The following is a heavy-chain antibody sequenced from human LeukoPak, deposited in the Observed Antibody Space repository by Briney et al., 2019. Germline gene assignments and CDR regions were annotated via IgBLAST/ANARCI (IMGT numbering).Heavy chain of an antibody. CDR2: INPNSGGT. CDR1: GYTFTGYY. CDR3: ARKLPPYWYFDL. J-gene: IGHJ2*01. D-gene: IGHD1-26*01. V-gene: IGHV1-2*02. Sequence: GASVKVSCKASGYTFTGYYMHWVRQAPGQGLEWMGWINPNSGGTNYAQKFQGRVTMTRNTSISTAYMELSSLRSEDTAVYYCARKLPPYWYFDLWGRGTLVTVSS.